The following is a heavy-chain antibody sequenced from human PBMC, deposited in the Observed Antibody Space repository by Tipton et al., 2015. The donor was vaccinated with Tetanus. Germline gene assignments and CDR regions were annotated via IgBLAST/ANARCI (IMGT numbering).Heavy chain of an antibody. V-gene: IGHV3-33*01. J-gene: IGHJ4*02. CDR1: GFTFNGYG. CDR3: AGEGCLEGLGPVGS. Sequence: SLRLSCAASGFTFNGYGMHWVRQAPGKGLEWLALVWYDGSKQYYADSVKGRFTISRDNSKNTVDLQMNDLRDEGTAVYYCAGEGCLEGLGPVGSWGQGTLVAVSS. D-gene: IGHD3-3*01. CDR2: VWYDGSKQ.